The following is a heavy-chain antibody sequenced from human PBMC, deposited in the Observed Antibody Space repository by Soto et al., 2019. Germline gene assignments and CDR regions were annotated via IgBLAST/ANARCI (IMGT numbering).Heavy chain of an antibody. Sequence: EVQLVESGGRLVQRGGSLRLSCSGSGFIFGDHVMDWVRQAPGRGLEWVAGISGSGNSPFFRDSVKGRFTISRDNSKNTVYLEMNNLRDEDSAVYYCAKGGVWDSRSSGGVDYWGQGTLVTVSS. CDR1: GFIFGDHV. V-gene: IGHV3-23*04. D-gene: IGHD6-6*01. J-gene: IGHJ4*02. CDR3: AKGGVWDSRSSGGVDY. CDR2: ISGSGNSP.